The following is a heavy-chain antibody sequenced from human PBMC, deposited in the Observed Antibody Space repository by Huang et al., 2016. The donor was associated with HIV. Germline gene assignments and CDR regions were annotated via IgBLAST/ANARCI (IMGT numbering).Heavy chain of an antibody. D-gene: IGHD3-3*01. CDR1: GFTFNSYA. V-gene: IGHV3-23*01. J-gene: IGHJ6*02. CDR3: SRDDFWSGYSDYYGLDV. Sequence: EVQLLESGGGLVQPGGSLRLSCAASGFTFNSYAMSWVRQGRGKGLGWVAAMSGRGGNTYYADSVKGRFTISRANSKNTLFLQMSGLRAEDTAVYYCSRDDFWSGYSDYYGLDVWGQGTTVTVSS. CDR2: MSGRGGNT.